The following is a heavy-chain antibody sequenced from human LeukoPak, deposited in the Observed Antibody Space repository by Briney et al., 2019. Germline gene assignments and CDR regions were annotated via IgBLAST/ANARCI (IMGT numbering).Heavy chain of an antibody. J-gene: IGHJ3*02. Sequence: ASVKVSCKASGYTFTSYYMHWVRQALGQGLEWMGIINPSGGSTSYAQKFQGRVTMTRDTSTSTVYMELSSLRSEDTAVYYCARPYYDILTGPHDAFDIWGQGTMVTVSS. CDR3: ARPYYDILTGPHDAFDI. CDR1: GYTFTSYY. D-gene: IGHD3-9*01. CDR2: INPSGGST. V-gene: IGHV1-46*01.